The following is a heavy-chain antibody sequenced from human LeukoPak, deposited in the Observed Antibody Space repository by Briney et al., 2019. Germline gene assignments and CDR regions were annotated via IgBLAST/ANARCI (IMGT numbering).Heavy chain of an antibody. CDR2: IYYSGST. Sequence: SETLSLTCTVSGGSISSYYWSWIRQPPGKGLGCIGYIYYSGSTNYNPSLKSRVTISIDTSKNQFSLKLSSVTAADTAVYYCARQAILWSQGTLVTVSS. CDR3: ARQAIL. CDR1: GGSISSYY. D-gene: IGHD3-3*01. J-gene: IGHJ1*01. V-gene: IGHV4-59*08.